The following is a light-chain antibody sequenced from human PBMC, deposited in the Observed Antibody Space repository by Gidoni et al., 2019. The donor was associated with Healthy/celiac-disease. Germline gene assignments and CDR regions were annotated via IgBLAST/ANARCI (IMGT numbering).Light chain of an antibody. Sequence: EIVLTQSPGTLSLSPGERATLSCRASQSVSSSYLAWYQQKPGQAPRLLIYGASSRATGIPDRFSGSGSGTDFTLTISRLEPEDFAVYYCQQYGSHLAWTFGQGTKVEIK. J-gene: IGKJ1*01. CDR1: QSVSSSY. CDR3: QQYGSHLAWT. V-gene: IGKV3-20*01. CDR2: GAS.